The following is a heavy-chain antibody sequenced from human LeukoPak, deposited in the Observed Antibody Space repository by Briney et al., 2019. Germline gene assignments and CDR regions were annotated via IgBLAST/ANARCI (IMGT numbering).Heavy chain of an antibody. J-gene: IGHJ4*02. CDR1: GFTFSSYS. D-gene: IGHD6-13*01. CDR2: IISSISYI. Sequence: PGGSLRLSCAASGFTFSSYSMNWVRQAPGNEREGGSSIISSISYIYYADSVKGRFTISRDNAKNSLYLQMNSLRAEDTAVYFCARDSDSTSWYRDSVGQTYFDYWGQGKLVTVSS. CDR3: ARDSDSTSWYRDSVGQTYFDY. V-gene: IGHV3-21*01.